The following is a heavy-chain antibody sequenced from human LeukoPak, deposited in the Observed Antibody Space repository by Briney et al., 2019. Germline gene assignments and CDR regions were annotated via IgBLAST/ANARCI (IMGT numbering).Heavy chain of an antibody. V-gene: IGHV4-34*01. CDR3: ARAGGSGSCYDY. J-gene: IGHJ4*02. Sequence: LRLSCAASGFTFSDYYMSWIRQPPGKGLEWIGEINHSGSTNYNPSLKSRVTISVDTSKNQFSLKLSSVTAADTAVYYCARAGGSGSCYDYWGQGTLVTVSS. D-gene: IGHD3-10*01. CDR1: GFTFSDYY. CDR2: INHSGST.